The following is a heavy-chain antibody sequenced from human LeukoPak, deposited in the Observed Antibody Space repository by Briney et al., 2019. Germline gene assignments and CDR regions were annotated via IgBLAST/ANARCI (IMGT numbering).Heavy chain of an antibody. J-gene: IGHJ4*02. Sequence: PSETLSLTCTVSGGSISSGGYYWSWIRQHPGKGLEWIGYIYYSGSTYYNPSLKSRLTISVDTSKNQFSLKLSSVTAADTAVYYCARVNDILTGPFDYWGQGTLVTVSS. CDR1: GGSISSGGYY. CDR2: IYYSGST. V-gene: IGHV4-31*03. CDR3: ARVNDILTGPFDY. D-gene: IGHD3-9*01.